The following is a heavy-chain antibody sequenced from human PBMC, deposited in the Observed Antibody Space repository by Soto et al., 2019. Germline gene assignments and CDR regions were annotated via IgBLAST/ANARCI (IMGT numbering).Heavy chain of an antibody. CDR3: ASSHAGAHITAAVH. J-gene: IGHJ4*02. CDR2: IYHSGST. Sequence: PSETLSLTCAVSGGSISSGGYSWSWIRQPPGKVLEWIGYIYHSGSTYYNPSLKSRVTISVDRSKNQFSLKLSSVTAADTAVYYCASSHAGAHITAAVHWGQGTLVTVSS. V-gene: IGHV4-30-2*01. D-gene: IGHD6-13*01. CDR1: GGSISSGGYS.